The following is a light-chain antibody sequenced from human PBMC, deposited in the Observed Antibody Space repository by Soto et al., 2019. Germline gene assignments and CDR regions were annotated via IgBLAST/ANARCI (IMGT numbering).Light chain of an antibody. Sequence: QSVLTQPPSASETPGHRVTISCSGSAYNIGSKPVNWYQHVPGTAPKLLICSTIHRPSGVPARLSGSKSGTSASLAISGLHSEDEADYYCAAWDDSLDEYVFGTGTKVTVL. CDR3: AAWDDSLDEYV. CDR2: STI. V-gene: IGLV1-44*01. J-gene: IGLJ1*01. CDR1: AYNIGSKP.